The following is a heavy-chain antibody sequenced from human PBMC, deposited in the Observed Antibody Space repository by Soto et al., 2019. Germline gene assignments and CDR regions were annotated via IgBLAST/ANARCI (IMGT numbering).Heavy chain of an antibody. J-gene: IGHJ4*02. CDR2: IIPILGIA. CDR3: ARGGNVDTFDY. Sequence: QVQLVQSGAEVKKPGSSVKVSCKASGGTFSSYTISWVRQAPGQGLEWMGRIIPILGIANYAQKFQGRVTITAAKSTSTAYRELSSLRSEDTAVSYCARGGNVDTFDYWGQGTLVTVSS. V-gene: IGHV1-69*02. CDR1: GGTFSSYT. D-gene: IGHD5-18*01.